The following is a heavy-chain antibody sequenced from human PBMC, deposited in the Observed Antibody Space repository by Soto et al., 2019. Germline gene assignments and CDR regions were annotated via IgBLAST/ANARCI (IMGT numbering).Heavy chain of an antibody. V-gene: IGHV4-31*03. CDR3: AREGEIDSGIFDY. Sequence: QVLLQESGPGLVKSSQTLSLTCTVSGDSISSDGRYWTWIRQHPGKGLEWLGYIYNSGGTQYNPSLNSRLTISIDTSKNQFFLRLSSVTAADTAVYYCAREGEIDSGIFDYWGQGTLVTVSS. J-gene: IGHJ4*02. D-gene: IGHD3-10*01. CDR2: IYNSGGT. CDR1: GDSISSDGRY.